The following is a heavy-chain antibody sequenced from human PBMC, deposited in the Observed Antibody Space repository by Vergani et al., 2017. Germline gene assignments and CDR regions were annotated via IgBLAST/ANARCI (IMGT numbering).Heavy chain of an antibody. CDR2: LIPIFGTA. D-gene: IGHD3-22*01. Sequence: QVQLVQSGAEVKKPGSSVKVSCKASGGTFSSYAISWVRQAPGQGLEWMGRLIPIFGTANYAQKFQGRVTITADESTSTAYMELSSLRSEDTAVYYCARHGGSSGYRPQYYYYYGMDFWGQGTTVTVSS. CDR1: GGTFSSYA. J-gene: IGHJ6*02. V-gene: IGHV1-69*18. CDR3: ARHGGSSGYRPQYYYYYGMDF.